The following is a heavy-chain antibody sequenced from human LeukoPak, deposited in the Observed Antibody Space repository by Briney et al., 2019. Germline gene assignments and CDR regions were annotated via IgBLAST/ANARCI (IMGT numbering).Heavy chain of an antibody. CDR2: IIPIFGTA. V-gene: IGHV1-69*06. CDR1: GGTFSSYA. D-gene: IGHD6-19*01. J-gene: IGHJ6*04. Sequence: SVKVSCKASGGTFSSYAISWVRQAPGQGLEWMGGIIPIFGTANYAQKFQGRVTITADKSTSTAYMELSSLRAEDTAVYYCARDQAVSGSNYYYGVDVWGEGTTVTVSS. CDR3: ARDQAVSGSNYYYGVDV.